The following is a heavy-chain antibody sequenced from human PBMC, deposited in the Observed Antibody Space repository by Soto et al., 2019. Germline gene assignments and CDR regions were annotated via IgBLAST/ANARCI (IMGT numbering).Heavy chain of an antibody. CDR3: AKAATVVIWWPDYYGMDV. Sequence: GGSLRLSCAASGFTFRSYGRHWVRQAPGKGLEWVAVISYDGSNKYYADSVKGRFTISRDNSKNTLYLQMNSLRAEDTAVYYCAKAATVVIWWPDYYGMDVWGQGTTVTVSS. CDR1: GFTFRSYG. J-gene: IGHJ6*02. V-gene: IGHV3-30*18. CDR2: ISYDGSNK. D-gene: IGHD3-22*01.